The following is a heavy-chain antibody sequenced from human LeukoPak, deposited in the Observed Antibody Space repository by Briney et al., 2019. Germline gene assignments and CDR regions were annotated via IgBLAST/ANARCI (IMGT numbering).Heavy chain of an antibody. CDR3: ARDREGSRDAFDI. J-gene: IGHJ3*02. CDR1: GFTFSRYW. CDR2: IKQDGSAR. V-gene: IGHV3-7*01. Sequence: PGGFLRLSCAAPGFTFSRYWMSWVRQAPGKGLELVANIKQDGSARFYGDSVKGRFTVSRDNAKNSLYIQMNSLRAEDTAVYYCARDREGSRDAFDIWGQGTMVTVSS. D-gene: IGHD1-26*01.